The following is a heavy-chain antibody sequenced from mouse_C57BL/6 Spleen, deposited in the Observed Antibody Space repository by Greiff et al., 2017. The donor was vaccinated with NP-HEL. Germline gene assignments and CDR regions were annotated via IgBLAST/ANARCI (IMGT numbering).Heavy chain of an antibody. V-gene: IGHV14-3*01. D-gene: IGHD2-4*01. CDR2: IDPANGNT. Sequence: VQLQQSVAELVRPGASVKLSCTASGFNIKNTYMNWVKQRPEQGLEWIGRIDPANGNTKYAPKFQGKATITADTSSNTAYLQLSSLTSEDTAIYYCARMITTRYYFDYWGQGTTLTVSS. CDR3: ARMITTRYYFDY. CDR1: GFNIKNTY. J-gene: IGHJ2*01.